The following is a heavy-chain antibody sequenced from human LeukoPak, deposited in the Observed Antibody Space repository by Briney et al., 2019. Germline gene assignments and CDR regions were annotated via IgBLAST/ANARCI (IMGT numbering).Heavy chain of an antibody. CDR3: AKEGARLAPTTFDY. J-gene: IGHJ4*02. Sequence: PGGSLRLSCAASGFTFSSYAMSWVRQAPGKGLEWVSGVTSGGSTYYADSVKGRFTISRDNSKNTLYLQMNSLRAEDTAVYYCAKEGARLAPTTFDYWGQGTLVTVSS. D-gene: IGHD6-19*01. CDR2: VTSGGST. V-gene: IGHV3-23*01. CDR1: GFTFSSYA.